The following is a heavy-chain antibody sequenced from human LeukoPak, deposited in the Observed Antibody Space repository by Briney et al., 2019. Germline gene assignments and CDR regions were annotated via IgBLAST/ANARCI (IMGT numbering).Heavy chain of an antibody. CDR1: GYTFTGYY. Sequence: ASVKVSCKASGYTFTGYYMHWVRQAPGQGLEWMGWINPNSGGTNYAQKFQGRVTMTRDTSISTAYMELSRLRSDDTAVYYCARRGEYCSGGSCYSYYYYMDVWGKGTTVTVSS. D-gene: IGHD2-15*01. CDR3: ARRGEYCSGGSCYSYYYYMDV. J-gene: IGHJ6*03. CDR2: INPNSGGT. V-gene: IGHV1-2*02.